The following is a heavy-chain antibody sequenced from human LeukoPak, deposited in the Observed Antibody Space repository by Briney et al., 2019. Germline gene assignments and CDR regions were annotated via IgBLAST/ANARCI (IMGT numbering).Heavy chain of an antibody. CDR3: ARAGYCSGGSCYPAKTMDV. J-gene: IGHJ6*02. Sequence: ASVKVSCKASGYTFTSYGISWVRQAPGQGLEWMGWISAYNGNTNYAQKLQGRVTMTTDTSTSTAYMELRSLRSDDTAVYYCARAGYCSGGSCYPAKTMDVWGQGTTVTVS. CDR2: ISAYNGNT. D-gene: IGHD2-15*01. V-gene: IGHV1-18*01. CDR1: GYTFTSYG.